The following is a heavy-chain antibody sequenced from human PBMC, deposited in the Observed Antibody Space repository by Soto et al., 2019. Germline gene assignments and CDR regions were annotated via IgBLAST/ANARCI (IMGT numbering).Heavy chain of an antibody. D-gene: IGHD2-21*02. CDR1: GFSFSDFG. Sequence: PGGSLRLSCAPSGFSFSDFGMHWVRQAPGKGLEWVAAISHDGSKQYYGDSVKGRFSIARDHSNNRLYLQMNNLKVEDSAIYFCAKETRSRAVTATRVNGMDVWGQGTTVTVSS. V-gene: IGHV3-30*18. CDR2: ISHDGSKQ. CDR3: AKETRSRAVTATRVNGMDV. J-gene: IGHJ6*02.